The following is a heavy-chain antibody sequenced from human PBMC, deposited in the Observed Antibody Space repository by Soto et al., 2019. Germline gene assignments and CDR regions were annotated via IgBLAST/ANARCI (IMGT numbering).Heavy chain of an antibody. Sequence: EVQLVESGGGLVQPGGSLRLSCAASGFIFNSYWMHWVRQAPGKGLVWVSRINTDESSRSYADSVKGRFTISRDNAKNTLYLQMSSLRAEDTAVYFCARDRVPQLGYYGMDVWGQGTTVTVS. V-gene: IGHV3-74*01. CDR3: ARDRVPQLGYYGMDV. CDR2: INTDESSR. CDR1: GFIFNSYW. J-gene: IGHJ6*02. D-gene: IGHD2-2*01.